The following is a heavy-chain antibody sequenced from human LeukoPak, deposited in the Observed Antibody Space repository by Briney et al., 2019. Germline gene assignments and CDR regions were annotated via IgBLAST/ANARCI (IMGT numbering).Heavy chain of an antibody. CDR2: INTDGTKT. Sequence: GGSLRLSCAASGFTFSNYWIHRVRQDPGTGLVWVSRINTDGTKTLYADSVKGRFIISRDNAKNTLYLQMNTLRTDDTAVYYCTRGQVADYYYYYMDVGGKGTTVTVSS. CDR3: TRGQVADYYYYYMDV. V-gene: IGHV3-74*01. J-gene: IGHJ6*03. CDR1: GFTFSNYW.